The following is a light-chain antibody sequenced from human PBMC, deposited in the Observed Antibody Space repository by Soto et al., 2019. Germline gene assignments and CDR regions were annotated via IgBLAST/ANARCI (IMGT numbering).Light chain of an antibody. CDR3: QQYHEYWT. CDR1: QSISGW. Sequence: DIQMTQSPSTLSASIGDRVTITCRASQSISGWLAWYQQKPGKAPKLLISDVSSLESGVPSRFSGSGSGTEFTLTISSLQPDDFAVYYCQQYHEYWTFGPGTKVDIK. CDR2: DVS. J-gene: IGKJ1*01. V-gene: IGKV1-5*01.